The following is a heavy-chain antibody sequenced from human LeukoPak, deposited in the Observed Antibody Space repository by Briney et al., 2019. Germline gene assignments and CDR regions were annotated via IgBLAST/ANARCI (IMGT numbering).Heavy chain of an antibody. CDR2: INPSGGST. D-gene: IGHD3-10*01. CDR1: GYTFTSYY. CDR3: ARAYGSGNIY. V-gene: IGHV1-46*01. J-gene: IGHJ4*02. Sequence: ASVKVSCKASGYTFTSYYMHWVRQAPGQGLEWMGIINPSGGSTSYAQKFQGRVTMTRDTSISTAYMELSRLRSDDTAVYYCARAYGSGNIYWGQGTQVTVSS.